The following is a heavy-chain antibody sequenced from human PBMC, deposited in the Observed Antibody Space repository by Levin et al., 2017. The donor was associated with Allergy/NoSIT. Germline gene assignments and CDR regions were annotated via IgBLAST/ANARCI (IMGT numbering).Heavy chain of an antibody. CDR3: ARVGIDFWSVYQKSWGYMDV. Sequence: GESLKISCKASGYNFTNYGISWVRQAPGQGLEWMGWISSYNGNTNYAQKFQGRVTMTIQTSTNTAYLDLRSLRSDDTAVYYCARVGIDFWSVYQKSWGYMDVWGQGTTVTVSS. CDR1: GYNFTNYG. J-gene: IGHJ6*03. CDR2: ISSYNGNT. V-gene: IGHV1-18*01. D-gene: IGHD3-3*01.